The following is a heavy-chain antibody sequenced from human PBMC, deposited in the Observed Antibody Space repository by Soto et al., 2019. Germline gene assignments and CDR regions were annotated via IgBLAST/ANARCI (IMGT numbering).Heavy chain of an antibody. CDR1: GYTFTSYD. D-gene: IGHD3-10*01. V-gene: IGHV1-8*01. CDR3: ARQVEGWFGELLVFAFDI. CDR2: MNPNSGNT. J-gene: IGHJ3*02. Sequence: ASVKVSCKASGYTFTSYDINWVRQATGQGLEWMGWMNPNSGNTGYAQKFQGRVTMTRNTSISTAYMELSSLRSEDTAVYYCARQVEGWFGELLVFAFDIWGQGTMVTVSS.